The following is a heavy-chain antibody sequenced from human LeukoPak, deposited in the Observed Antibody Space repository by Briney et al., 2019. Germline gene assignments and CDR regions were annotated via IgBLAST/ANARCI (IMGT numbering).Heavy chain of an antibody. CDR1: GYTFTGYY. D-gene: IGHD5-12*01. Sequence: ASVKVSCKASGYTFTGYYMHWVRQAPGQGLEWMGWINPNSGGTNYAQKFQGRVTMTRDTSISTAYMELSRLRSDDTAVYYCAREGYVDIVATIPDYWGQGTLVTVSS. J-gene: IGHJ4*02. CDR3: AREGYVDIVATIPDY. V-gene: IGHV1-2*02. CDR2: INPNSGGT.